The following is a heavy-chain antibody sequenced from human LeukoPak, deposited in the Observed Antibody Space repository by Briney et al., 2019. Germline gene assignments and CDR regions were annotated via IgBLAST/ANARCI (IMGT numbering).Heavy chain of an antibody. Sequence: PSETLSLTCTVSGGSISSYYWSWIRQPPGKGLEWIGYIYYSGSTNYNPSIKSRVTISVDTSKNQFSLKLSSVTAADTAVYYCARGGYCSGGSCLGPAFDLWGRGTLVTVSS. CDR1: GGSISSYY. D-gene: IGHD2-15*01. V-gene: IGHV4-59*01. J-gene: IGHJ2*01. CDR2: IYYSGST. CDR3: ARGGYCSGGSCLGPAFDL.